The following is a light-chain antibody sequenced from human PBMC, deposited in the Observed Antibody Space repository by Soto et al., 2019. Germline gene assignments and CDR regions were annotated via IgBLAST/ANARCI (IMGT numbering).Light chain of an antibody. CDR2: VAS. CDR3: QQYDNLPLS. V-gene: IGKV1-33*01. Sequence: DIQMTQSPSFLSASVGDRVTITCQASQDITTSLNWYQQKPGKAPKLLMYVASNLETGVPSRYSGSGSGTDFTFTISSLQAEDIATYYCQQYDNLPLSFGGGTKVEIK. J-gene: IGKJ4*01. CDR1: QDITTS.